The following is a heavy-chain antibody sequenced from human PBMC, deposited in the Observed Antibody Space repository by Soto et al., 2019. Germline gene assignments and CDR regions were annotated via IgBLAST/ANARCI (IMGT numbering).Heavy chain of an antibody. CDR1: GFTFSSYS. J-gene: IGHJ4*02. CDR2: ISSSSGII. CDR3: AREGGYASSAYYPPAY. V-gene: IGHV3-48*01. D-gene: IGHD3-22*01. Sequence: PGGSLRLSCEASGFTFSSYSMNWVRQAPGKGLEWVSYISSSSGIIYYVDSVKGRFTISRDNSKNTPYLQMTSLRAEDTAVYFCAREGGYASSAYYPPAYWGQGTLVTVLS.